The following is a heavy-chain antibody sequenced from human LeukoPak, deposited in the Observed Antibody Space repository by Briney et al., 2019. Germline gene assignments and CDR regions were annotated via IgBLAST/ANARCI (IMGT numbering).Heavy chain of an antibody. V-gene: IGHV3-23*01. CDR2: ISGSGGST. Sequence: PGGSLRLSCAASGFTFSSYAMSWVRQAPGKGLEWVSAISGSGGSTYYADSVKGRFTISRDNSKNTLYLQMNSLRAEDTAVYYCAKRAPYPSQLEGRSYFDFWGQGTLVTVSS. D-gene: IGHD1-1*01. J-gene: IGHJ4*02. CDR3: AKRAPYPSQLEGRSYFDF. CDR1: GFTFSSYA.